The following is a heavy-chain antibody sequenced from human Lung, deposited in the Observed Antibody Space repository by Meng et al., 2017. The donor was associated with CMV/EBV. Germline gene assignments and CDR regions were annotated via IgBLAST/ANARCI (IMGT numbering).Heavy chain of an antibody. CDR2: ISSSSSTI. Sequence: GESXKISCVGSGFTFSTYSMIWVRQAPGQGLELVSYISSSSSTIYYGDSVKGRFTISRDNARNSIYLQMNSLRPEDTAVYYCARVRTYFDHSGYLDYWGQGXLVTVSS. CDR1: GFTFSTYS. J-gene: IGHJ4*02. CDR3: ARVRTYFDHSGYLDY. D-gene: IGHD3-22*01. V-gene: IGHV3-48*04.